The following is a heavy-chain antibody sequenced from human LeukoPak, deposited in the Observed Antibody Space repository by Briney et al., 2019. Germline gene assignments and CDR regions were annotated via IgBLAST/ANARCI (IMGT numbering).Heavy chain of an antibody. CDR2: VSAYNGNT. CDR3: ASVGAVAGHRWSDEY. CDR1: GYTFTSYG. V-gene: IGHV1-18*01. D-gene: IGHD6-19*01. Sequence: ASVKVSCKASGYTFTSYGISWVRQAPGQGLEWVGWVSAYNGNTNYAQTLQGRGTMTTNTSTNTAYMELRNLRSDDTAVYYCASVGAVAGHRWSDEYWGQGTLVTVSS. J-gene: IGHJ4*02.